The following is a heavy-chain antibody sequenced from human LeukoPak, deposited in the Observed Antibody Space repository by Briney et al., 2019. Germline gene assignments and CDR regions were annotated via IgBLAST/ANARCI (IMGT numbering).Heavy chain of an antibody. V-gene: IGHV3-21*01. CDR2: ISGSSNYV. J-gene: IGHJ4*02. Sequence: GGSLRLSCAASGFPFSRFAMTWVRQAPGKGLEWVSSISGSSNYVYYADSVKGRFTISRDNAKNSVYLHMNSLRAEDTAVYYCAKAYYDPSGYSYYFDYWGQGTLVTVSS. CDR3: AKAYYDPSGYSYYFDY. CDR1: GFPFSRFA. D-gene: IGHD3-22*01.